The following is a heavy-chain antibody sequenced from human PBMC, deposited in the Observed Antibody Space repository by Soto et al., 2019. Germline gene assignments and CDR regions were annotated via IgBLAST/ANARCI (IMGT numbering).Heavy chain of an antibody. V-gene: IGHV4-59*08. J-gene: IGHJ6*03. CDR2: IYYSGST. CDR3: ARLHSRYDFWSGYLDYYYYMDV. D-gene: IGHD3-3*01. CDR1: GGSISSYY. Sequence: PSVTLSLTCTVSGGSISSYYWSWIRQPPGKGLEWIGYIYYSGSTNYNPSLKSRVTISVDTSKNQFSLKLSSVTAADTAVYYCARLHSRYDFWSGYLDYYYYMDVWGKGTTVTVSS.